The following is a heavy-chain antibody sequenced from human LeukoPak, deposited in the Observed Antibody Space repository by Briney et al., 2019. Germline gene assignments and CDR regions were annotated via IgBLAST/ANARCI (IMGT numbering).Heavy chain of an antibody. CDR2: ISSSGRTI. CDR1: GFTFSNYE. CDR3: ARGGAARPDY. V-gene: IGHV3-48*03. J-gene: IGHJ4*02. Sequence: PGGSLRLSCVASGFTFSNYEMNWVRQAPGKGLEWVSHISSSGRTIYYSDSVKGRFTISRDNAKNSLYLQMTSLRAEDTAVYYCARGGAARPDYWGQGTLVTVSS. D-gene: IGHD6-6*01.